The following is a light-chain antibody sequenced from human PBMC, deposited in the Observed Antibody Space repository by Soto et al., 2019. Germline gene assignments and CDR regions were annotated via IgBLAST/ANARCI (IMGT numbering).Light chain of an antibody. V-gene: IGKV3-15*01. CDR2: GAS. CDR3: QQYNNWWT. J-gene: IGKJ1*01. Sequence: EIVVTQSPATLSVSPGERATLSCRASQSFGSNLAWYQQKPGRAPRLLIYGASARATGIPARFSGSGSGKEFTLTISSLQSEDFAIYYCQQYNNWWTFGQGTKVEIK. CDR1: QSFGSN.